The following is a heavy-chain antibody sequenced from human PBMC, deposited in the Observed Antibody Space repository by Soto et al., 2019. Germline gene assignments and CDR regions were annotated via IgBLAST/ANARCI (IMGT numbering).Heavy chain of an antibody. CDR1: GYTFTSYG. J-gene: IGHJ4*02. CDR3: WRNDGDDSTNF. Sequence: QVQLIQSAPEVKRPGASVRVSCRASGYTFTSYGLNWVRRAPGQGLEWMGRLASHAGSTVSAQSFQGRLTLTRDTFTNTAYLELGALTSDDTGLYFCWRNDGDDSTNFWGQGTLVTVSS. V-gene: IGHV1-18*04. CDR2: LASHAGST. D-gene: IGHD3-22*01.